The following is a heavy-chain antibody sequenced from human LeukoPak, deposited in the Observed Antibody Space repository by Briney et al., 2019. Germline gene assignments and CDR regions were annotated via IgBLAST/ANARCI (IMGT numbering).Heavy chain of an antibody. CDR1: GGSISSYY. CDR2: INHSGST. CDR3: ARGYPTTIFGVVIAYYFDY. Sequence: SETLSLTCTVSGGSISSYYWSWIRQPPGKGLEWIGEINHSGSTNYNPSLKSRVTISVDTSKNQFSLKLSSVTAADTAVYYCARGYPTTIFGVVIAYYFDYWGQGTLVTVSS. D-gene: IGHD3-3*01. V-gene: IGHV4-34*01. J-gene: IGHJ4*02.